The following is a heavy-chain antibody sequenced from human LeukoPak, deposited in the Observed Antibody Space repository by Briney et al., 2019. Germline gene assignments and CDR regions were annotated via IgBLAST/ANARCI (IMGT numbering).Heavy chain of an antibody. CDR1: GYSSTNHW. J-gene: IGHJ6*03. V-gene: IGHV5-51*01. Sequence: GESLKISCQVSGYSSTNHWIGWVRQMPGKGLEWMGIVYPGNSDTRYSSSFQGQVTISGDKSINTAYLQWSSLKASDTAMYYCATKTSSYDSETYYYYIDVWGKGTTVTVSS. CDR2: VYPGNSDT. CDR3: ATKTSSYDSETYYYYIDV. D-gene: IGHD3-10*01.